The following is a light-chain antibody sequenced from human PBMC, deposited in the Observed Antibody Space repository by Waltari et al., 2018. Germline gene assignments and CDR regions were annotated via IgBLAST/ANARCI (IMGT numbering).Light chain of an antibody. CDR3: QQRSDWPRT. CDR2: DAS. CDR1: QNVNNY. V-gene: IGKV3-11*01. J-gene: IGKJ2*01. Sequence: VLTQSPATLSLSPGERATLSCRASQNVNNYLAWYQQRPGQAPRLLLHDASNRATGVPARFSGSGSGTESTLSISSLEPEDFAVYYCQQRSDWPRTFGQGTKLETK.